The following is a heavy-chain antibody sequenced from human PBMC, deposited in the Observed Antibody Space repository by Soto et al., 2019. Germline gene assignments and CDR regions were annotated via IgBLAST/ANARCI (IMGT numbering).Heavy chain of an antibody. Sequence: PSATLSLTCTVSGGPFSGYYWSWIRQPPGKGLEGSGEINHSGSTNYNPSLKSRVTISVDTSKNQFSLKLSSVTAADTAVYYCARAWGGSYFDYWGQGTLVNVS. D-gene: IGHD3-10*01. CDR3: ARAWGGSYFDY. V-gene: IGHV4-34*01. CDR2: INHSGST. J-gene: IGHJ4*02. CDR1: GGPFSGYY.